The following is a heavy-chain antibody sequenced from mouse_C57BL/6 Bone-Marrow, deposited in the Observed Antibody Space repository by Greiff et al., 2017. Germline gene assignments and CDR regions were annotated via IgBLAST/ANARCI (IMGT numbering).Heavy chain of an antibody. Sequence: QVQLQQPGAELVRPGSSVKLSCKASGYTFTSYWMHWVKQRPMQGLEWIGNIDPSDSETHYNQKFKDKSTLTVDKSSSTAYMQLSSLTSEDSAVYYCAREGTVVAPFDYWGQGTTLTVSS. D-gene: IGHD1-1*01. V-gene: IGHV1-52*01. J-gene: IGHJ2*01. CDR2: IDPSDSET. CDR1: GYTFTSYW. CDR3: AREGTVVAPFDY.